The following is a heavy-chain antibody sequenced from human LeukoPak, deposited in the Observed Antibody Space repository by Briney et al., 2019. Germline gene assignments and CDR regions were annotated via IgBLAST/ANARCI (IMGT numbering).Heavy chain of an antibody. D-gene: IGHD3-10*01. Sequence: ASVKVSCKASGGTFSSYAISWVRQAPGQGLEWMGGIIPIFGTANYAQKFQGRVTITADESTSTAYMELSSLRSEDTAVYYCARDHSGAIKDQGYYCGMDVWGKGTTVTVSS. CDR1: GGTFSSYA. J-gene: IGHJ6*04. V-gene: IGHV1-69*13. CDR2: IIPIFGTA. CDR3: ARDHSGAIKDQGYYCGMDV.